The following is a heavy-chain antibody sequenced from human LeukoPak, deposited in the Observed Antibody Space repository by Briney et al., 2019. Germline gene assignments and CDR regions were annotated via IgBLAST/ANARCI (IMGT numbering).Heavy chain of an antibody. CDR2: IIPIFGTA. CDR1: GGTFSSYA. J-gene: IGHJ6*03. D-gene: IGHD6-13*01. CDR3: ARDQAAGTPPYYYYYYMDV. Sequence: GASVKVSCKASGGTFSSYAISWVRQAPGQGLEWMGGIIPIFGTANCAQKFQGRVTITADESTSTAYMELSSLRSEDTAVYYCARDQAAGTPPYYYYYYMDVGGKGTTVTISS. V-gene: IGHV1-69*13.